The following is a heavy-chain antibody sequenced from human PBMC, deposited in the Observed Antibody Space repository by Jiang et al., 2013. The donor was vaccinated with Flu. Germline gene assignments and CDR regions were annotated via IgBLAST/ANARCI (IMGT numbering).Heavy chain of an antibody. D-gene: IGHD3-10*01. CDR2: ISSSRSSTT. V-gene: IGHV3-48*01. Sequence: VQLLESGGGSVQPGGSLRLSCAASGFTFSTYSMNWVRQAPGKGLEWLSFISSSRSSTTHYADSVKGRFTISRDNAKNSLYLQMNSLRGEDTAVYYCTRFVSSDGMDVWGQGTTVIVSS. J-gene: IGHJ6*02. CDR3: TRFVSSDGMDV. CDR1: GFTFSTYS.